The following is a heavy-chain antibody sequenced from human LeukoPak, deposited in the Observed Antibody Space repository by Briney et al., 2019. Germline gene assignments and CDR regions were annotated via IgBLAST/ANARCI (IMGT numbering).Heavy chain of an antibody. D-gene: IGHD1-7*01. V-gene: IGHV3-30*02. CDR2: IRYDGSNK. CDR1: GFTFSSYG. Sequence: GGSLRLSCAASGFTFSSYGMHWVRQAPGKGLEWVAFIRYDGSNKYYADSVKGRFTISRDNSKNTLYLQMNSLRAEDTAVYYCARLRDWNYAIDYWGQGTLVTVSS. J-gene: IGHJ4*02. CDR3: ARLRDWNYAIDY.